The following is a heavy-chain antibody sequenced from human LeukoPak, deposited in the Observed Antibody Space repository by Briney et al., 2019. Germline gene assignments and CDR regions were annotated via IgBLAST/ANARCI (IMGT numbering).Heavy chain of an antibody. V-gene: IGHV3-30*18. CDR2: ISYDGSNK. D-gene: IGHD1-26*01. CDR1: GFTFSSYG. Sequence: GGSLRLSCAASGFTFSSYGMHWVRQAPGKGLEWVAVISYDGSNKYYADSVKGRFTISRDNSKNTLYLQMNSLRAEDTAVYYCAKRLGGSYPDHFDYWGQGTLVTVS. J-gene: IGHJ4*02. CDR3: AKRLGGSYPDHFDY.